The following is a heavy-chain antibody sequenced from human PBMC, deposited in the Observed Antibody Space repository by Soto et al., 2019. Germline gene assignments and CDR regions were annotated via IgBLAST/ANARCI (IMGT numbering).Heavy chain of an antibody. D-gene: IGHD2-21*01. Sequence: QVQLVQSGAEVKKPGASVKVSCKASGYTFTSYDINWVRQATGQGLEWMGWMNPNSGNTGYAQKFQGRVTMTRNTSISTAYMELGSLRSEDTAVYYCARGVNYYYHFGMDVWGQGTTVTVSS. CDR1: GYTFTSYD. J-gene: IGHJ6*02. CDR3: ARGVNYYYHFGMDV. V-gene: IGHV1-8*01. CDR2: MNPNSGNT.